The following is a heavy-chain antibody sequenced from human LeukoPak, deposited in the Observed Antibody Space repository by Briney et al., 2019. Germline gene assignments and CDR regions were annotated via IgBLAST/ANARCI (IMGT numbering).Heavy chain of an antibody. D-gene: IGHD3-10*01. J-gene: IGHJ1*01. CDR3: ARPGLTRIRGIGRYFQY. CDR1: GYFISNGYS. V-gene: IGHV4-38-2*02. CDR2: IFPNGDT. Sequence: SETLSLTCNVSGYFISNGYSWGWIRQSPGKGLEWIGSIFPNGDTNYNPSLKSRVTMSVDTSKNQFSLKLSSVTAADTAVYYCARPGLTRIRGIGRYFQYWGQGTLVTISS.